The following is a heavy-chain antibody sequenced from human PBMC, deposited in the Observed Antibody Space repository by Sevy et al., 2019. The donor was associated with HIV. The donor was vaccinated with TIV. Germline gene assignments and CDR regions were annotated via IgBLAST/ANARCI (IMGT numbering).Heavy chain of an antibody. CDR1: GLSFRSYE. CDR2: ISTGGGTI. CDR3: ATSRRGYYNYYFDY. J-gene: IGHJ4*01. V-gene: IGHV3-48*03. Sequence: GGSLRLSCAASGLSFRSYELNWVRQAPGKGLQWISYISTGGGTIFYADSVKGRFTISRDNAKNSVFLQMNSLRAEDTAVYFCATSRRGYYNYYFDYWGHGTLVTVSS. D-gene: IGHD3-22*01.